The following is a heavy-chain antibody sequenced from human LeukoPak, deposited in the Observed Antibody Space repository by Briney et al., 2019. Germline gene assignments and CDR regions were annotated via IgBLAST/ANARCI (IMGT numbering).Heavy chain of an antibody. J-gene: IGHJ4*02. D-gene: IGHD6-13*01. CDR1: GYSISSGYY. CDR2: IYHSGST. Sequence: SETLSLTCTVSGYSISSGYYWGWIRQSPGKGLEWIGSIYHSGSTYYSPSLKSRVTISEDTSKNQFSLKLSSVTAADTAVYYCVRGGGIAAAGTGTNFDSWGQGTLVTVSS. V-gene: IGHV4-38-2*02. CDR3: VRGGGIAAAGTGTNFDS.